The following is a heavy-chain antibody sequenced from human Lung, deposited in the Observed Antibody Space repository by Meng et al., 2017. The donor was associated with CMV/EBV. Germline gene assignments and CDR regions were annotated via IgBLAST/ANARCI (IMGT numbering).Heavy chain of an antibody. Sequence: QVRVGKLGAEVSMPGTPVKFPCKASGYTFTGNYMHWGRQAPGQGMEWMGRINPNSGGRTYAPKSQSRVSMTTNTSFSTAYMELRRWITDDEAVYYCARYTVHIETWGQGTLVTVSS. J-gene: IGHJ5*02. V-gene: IGHV1-2*06. CDR2: INPNSGGR. CDR3: ARYTVHIET. CDR1: GYTFTGNY. D-gene: IGHD2-21*01.